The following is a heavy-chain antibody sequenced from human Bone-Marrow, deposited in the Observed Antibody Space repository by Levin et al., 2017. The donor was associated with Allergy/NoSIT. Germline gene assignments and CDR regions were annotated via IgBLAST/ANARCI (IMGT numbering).Heavy chain of an antibody. V-gene: IGHV3-48*01. CDR1: GFSFSNFN. Sequence: GGSLRLSCAASGFSFSNFNMNWVRQAPGKGLEWISAISSSGNSQYYADSVKGRFTVSRDNVWNSLSLQMNSLRAEDTALYYCASRVTIFGVGYYFNYWGQGVPVTVSS. J-gene: IGHJ4*02. D-gene: IGHD3-3*02. CDR2: ISSSGNSQ. CDR3: ASRVTIFGVGYYFNY.